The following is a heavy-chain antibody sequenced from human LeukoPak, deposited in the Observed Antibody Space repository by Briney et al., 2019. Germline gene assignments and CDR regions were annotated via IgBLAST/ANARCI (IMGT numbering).Heavy chain of an antibody. CDR1: GFTFSSYA. CDR3: ARGRHGDYGDYTEYFQH. Sequence: GGSLRLSCAASGFTFSSYAMHWVRQAPGKGLEWVAVISYDGSNKYYADSVKGRFTISRDNSKNTLYLQMNSLRAEDTAVYYCARGRHGDYGDYTEYFQHWGQGTLVTVSS. CDR2: ISYDGSNK. D-gene: IGHD4-17*01. V-gene: IGHV3-30-3*01. J-gene: IGHJ1*01.